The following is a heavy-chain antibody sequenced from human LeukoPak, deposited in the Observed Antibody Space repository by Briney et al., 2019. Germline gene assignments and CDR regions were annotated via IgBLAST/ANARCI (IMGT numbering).Heavy chain of an antibody. CDR2: IYTSGST. V-gene: IGHV4-4*07. Sequence: SETLSLTCTVSGGSISSYYWSWIRQPAGKGLDWIGRIYTSGSTNYNPSLKSRVTMSVDTSKNQFSLKLSSVTAADTAVYYCARDFSSSYYYYMDVWGKGTTVTVSS. D-gene: IGHD6-13*01. CDR1: GGSISSYY. CDR3: ARDFSSSYYYYMDV. J-gene: IGHJ6*03.